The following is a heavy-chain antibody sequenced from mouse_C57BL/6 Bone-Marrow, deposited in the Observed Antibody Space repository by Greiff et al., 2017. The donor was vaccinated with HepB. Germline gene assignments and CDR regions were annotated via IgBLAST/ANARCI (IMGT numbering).Heavy chain of an antibody. D-gene: IGHD1-1*01. Sequence: EVKLVESGGGLVKPGGSLKLSCAASGFTFSDYGMHWVRQAPEKGLEWVAYISSGSSTIYYADTVKGRITISRDNAKNTLFLQMTSLRSEDTAMYYCARGYYYDGSPFAYWGQGTLVTVSA. CDR1: GFTFSDYG. V-gene: IGHV5-17*01. CDR2: ISSGSSTI. CDR3: ARGYYYDGSPFAY. J-gene: IGHJ3*01.